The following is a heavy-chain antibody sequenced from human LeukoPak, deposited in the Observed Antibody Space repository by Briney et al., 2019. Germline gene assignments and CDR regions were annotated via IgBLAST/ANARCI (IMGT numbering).Heavy chain of an antibody. CDR3: AKDRVGGALEF. Sequence: GGSLRLSCAASGFTFSKTWMSWVRQAPGKGLEWVACIMEDGSVQKYVDSVRGRFTISRDNARNSLYLQMNSLRVEDTAVYYCAKDRVGGALEFWGQGTLASVSS. CDR1: GFTFSKTW. J-gene: IGHJ4*02. CDR2: IMEDGSVQ. V-gene: IGHV3-7*01. D-gene: IGHD2-21*01.